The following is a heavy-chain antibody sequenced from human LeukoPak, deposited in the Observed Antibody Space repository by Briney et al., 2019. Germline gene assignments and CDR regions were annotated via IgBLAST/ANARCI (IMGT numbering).Heavy chain of an antibody. J-gene: IGHJ4*02. CDR3: VRVKGTYFDF. V-gene: IGHV3-48*01. CDR1: GFPFTSYS. Sequence: GGSLRLSCAVSGFPFTSYSMNWVRQAPGKRLEWVSYISASGSNIYYLDAVKGRFTLSRDNAMSSLFLQMDRPRAEDTAIYYCVRVKGTYFDFWGQGTLVTVSS. CDR2: ISASGSNI. D-gene: IGHD1-1*01.